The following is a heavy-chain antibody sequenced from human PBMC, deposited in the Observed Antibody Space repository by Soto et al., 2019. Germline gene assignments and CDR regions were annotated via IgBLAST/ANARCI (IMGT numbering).Heavy chain of an antibody. CDR1: VGTLSSYA. Sequence: SSVKVSCKASVGTLSSYAISWVRQAPVQGLEWMGGIIPIFGTSNYAQKFQGRVTITADESTSAAYMELSGLRSEDTAVYYCARGVVGTSYDSSGDDAFDIWGQGTMVSVS. V-gene: IGHV1-69*13. CDR3: ARGVVGTSYDSSGDDAFDI. CDR2: IIPIFGTS. J-gene: IGHJ3*02. D-gene: IGHD3-22*01.